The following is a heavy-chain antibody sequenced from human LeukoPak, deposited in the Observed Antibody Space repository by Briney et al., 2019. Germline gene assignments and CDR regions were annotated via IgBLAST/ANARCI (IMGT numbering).Heavy chain of an antibody. CDR3: ARGYGYNAIDY. CDR2: INHSGST. V-gene: IGHV4-34*01. Sequence: SETLSLTCAVYGGSFSGYYWSWIRQPPGKGLEWIGEINHSGSTNYNPSLKSRVTISVDTSKNQFSLKLSSVTAADTAVYYCARGYGYNAIDYWGQGTLVTVSS. CDR1: GGSFSGYY. J-gene: IGHJ4*02. D-gene: IGHD5-24*01.